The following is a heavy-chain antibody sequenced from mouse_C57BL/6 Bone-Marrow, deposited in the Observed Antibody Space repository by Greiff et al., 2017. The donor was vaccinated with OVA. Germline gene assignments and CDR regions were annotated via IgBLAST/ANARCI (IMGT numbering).Heavy chain of an antibody. CDR2: IDPEDGET. Sequence: VHVKQSGAELVKPGASVKLSCTASGFNIKDYYMHWVKQRTEQGLEWIGRIDPEDGETKYAPKFQGKATITADTSSNTAYLQLSSLTSEDTAVYYCASPTGSRGYFDVWGTGTTVTVSS. D-gene: IGHD3-3*01. CDR3: ASPTGSRGYFDV. V-gene: IGHV14-2*01. J-gene: IGHJ1*03. CDR1: GFNIKDYY.